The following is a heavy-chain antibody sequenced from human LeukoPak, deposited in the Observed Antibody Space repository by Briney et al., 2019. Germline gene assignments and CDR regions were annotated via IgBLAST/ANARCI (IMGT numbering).Heavy chain of an antibody. CDR2: ISYSGST. V-gene: IGHV4-59*01. J-gene: IGHJ4*02. CDR3: ARGPHKFDY. CDR1: GGSISSYY. Sequence: SETLSLTCTVSGGSISSYYWSWIRQPPGKGLEWIGYISYSGSTNYNPSLKSRVAISVDTSKHQFSLKLSAVTAADTDVYYCARGPHKFDYWGQGSLVTVSS.